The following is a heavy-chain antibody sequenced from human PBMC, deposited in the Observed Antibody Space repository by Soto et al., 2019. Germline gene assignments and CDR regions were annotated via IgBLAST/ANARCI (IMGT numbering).Heavy chain of an antibody. CDR3: ARVTAAVVPAAHNWFDP. CDR2: INHSGST. CDR1: GGSFSGYY. Sequence: QVQLQQWGAGLLKPSETLSLTCAVYGGSFSGYYWSWIRQPPGKGLEWIGEINHSGSTNYNPSLKSRVTISVVVSKNQFSLKLSSVTAADTAVYYCARVTAAVVPAAHNWFDPWGQGTLVTVSS. V-gene: IGHV4-34*01. D-gene: IGHD2-2*01. J-gene: IGHJ5*02.